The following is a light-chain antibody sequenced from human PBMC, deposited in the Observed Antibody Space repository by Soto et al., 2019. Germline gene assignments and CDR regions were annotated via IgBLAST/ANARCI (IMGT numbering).Light chain of an antibody. CDR2: DID. CDR3: QSYDNSHDWDVI. V-gene: IGLV1-40*01. J-gene: IGLJ2*01. Sequence: QSVLTQPPSVSGAPGQRVTISCTGSSSNIGAGYAVHWYQQRPGTAPKLLISDIDNRPSGVPDRFSGSKSGTSASLAITGLQAEDEADYYCQSYDNSHDWDVIFGGGTKLTVL. CDR1: SSNIGAGYA.